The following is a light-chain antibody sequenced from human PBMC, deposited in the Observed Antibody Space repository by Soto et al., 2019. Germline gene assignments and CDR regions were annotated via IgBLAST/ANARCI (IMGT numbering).Light chain of an antibody. Sequence: EIMMTQSPATLSVSPGESATLSCRASQSVRTYVAWYQHKPGQAPRLIIHAASTRAAGVPDRFRGSGSETEFTLTISSLQSEDFAVYYCQQYSNWPPYTFGQGTKVEIK. CDR2: AAS. CDR3: QQYSNWPPYT. V-gene: IGKV3-15*01. J-gene: IGKJ2*01. CDR1: QSVRTY.